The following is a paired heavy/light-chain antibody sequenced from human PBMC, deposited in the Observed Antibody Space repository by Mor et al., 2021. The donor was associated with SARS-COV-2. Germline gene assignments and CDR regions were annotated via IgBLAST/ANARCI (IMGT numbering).Light chain of an antibody. CDR3: EQLKIYPHT. CDR2: AAS. J-gene: IGKJ2*01. CDR1: QVINNY. V-gene: IGKV1-9*01. Sequence: DIQLTQSPSFLSASVGDSVTITCRASQVINNYLAWYQQKPGRAPKLLIYAASTLESGVPSRFSGSGSGTEFTLAIDSLQPEDSATYFCEQLKIYPHTFGLGTKLEI.
Heavy chain of an antibody. CDR3: AKDHARDDVLTSSSDAVHYYGLDV. J-gene: IGHJ6*02. CDR2: IRYEGNGK. Sequence: QVQLVESGGGVVQPGRSLRLSCAASGFTFGNYGMHWVRQAPGKGLEWLAFIRYEGNGKYYADSVKGRCMITRDNSKNTLFLEMDSLRVEDTAIYYCAKDHARDDVLTSSSDAVHYYGLDVWGQGTTVTVSS. CDR1: GFTFGNYG. V-gene: IGHV3-30*02. D-gene: IGHD3-9*01.